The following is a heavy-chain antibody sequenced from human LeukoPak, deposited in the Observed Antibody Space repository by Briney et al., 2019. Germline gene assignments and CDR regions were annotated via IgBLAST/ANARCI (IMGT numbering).Heavy chain of an antibody. CDR2: LYSNNIT. J-gene: IGHJ4*02. CDR3: ARGISMMIVAPGY. V-gene: IGHV3-53*01. CDR1: GFTVNNNY. Sequence: GGSLRLSCAASGFTVNNNYMTWVRQAPGKGLEWVSVLYSNNITYYADSVKGRFTISRDSSKNTLYLQMNSLRAEDTAVYYCARGISMMIVAPGYWGQGTLVTVSS. D-gene: IGHD3-22*01.